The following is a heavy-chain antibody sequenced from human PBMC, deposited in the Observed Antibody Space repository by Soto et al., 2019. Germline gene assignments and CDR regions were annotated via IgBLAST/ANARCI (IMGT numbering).Heavy chain of an antibody. Sequence: ASVKVSCKAAGFTFTSSAVQWVRQVRGQRLEWIGWIVVGSGNTNYAQKFQGRVTITGDESTSTAYMELSSLRSEDTAVYYCAKTKETSGRITIFVVVPPNYGMDVWGQGTTVTVS. V-gene: IGHV1-58*01. CDR3: AKTKETSGRITIFVVVPPNYGMDV. J-gene: IGHJ6*02. CDR1: GFTFTSSA. D-gene: IGHD3-3*01. CDR2: IVVGSGNT.